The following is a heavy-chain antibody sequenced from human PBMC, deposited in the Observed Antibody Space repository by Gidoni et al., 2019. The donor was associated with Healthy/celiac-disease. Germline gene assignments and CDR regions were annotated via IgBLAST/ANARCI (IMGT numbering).Heavy chain of an antibody. V-gene: IGHV1-18*01. Sequence: QVQLLQSGAEVKKPGSSVNVSCTASVYTFTSYGISWVRQAPGQGLEWMGWISAYNGNTNYAQKLQGRVTMTTDTSTSTAYMELRSLRSDDTAVYYCARTSSSWYFDYWGQGTLVTVSS. CDR2: ISAYNGNT. CDR3: ARTSSSWYFDY. CDR1: VYTFTSYG. D-gene: IGHD6-13*01. J-gene: IGHJ4*02.